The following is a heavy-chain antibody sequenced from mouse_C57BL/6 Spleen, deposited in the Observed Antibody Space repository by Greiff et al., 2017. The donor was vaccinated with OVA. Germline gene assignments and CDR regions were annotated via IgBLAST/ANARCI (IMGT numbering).Heavy chain of an antibody. D-gene: IGHD1-1*01. Sequence: QVQLQQPGAELVKPGASVKLSCKASGYTFTSYWMQWVKQRPGQGLEWIGEIDPSDSYTNYNQKFKGKATLTVDTSSSPAYMQLSSLTSEDSAFYYCARRVVDYWGQGTTLTVSS. J-gene: IGHJ2*01. CDR3: ARRVVDY. CDR1: GYTFTSYW. V-gene: IGHV1-50*01. CDR2: IDPSDSYT.